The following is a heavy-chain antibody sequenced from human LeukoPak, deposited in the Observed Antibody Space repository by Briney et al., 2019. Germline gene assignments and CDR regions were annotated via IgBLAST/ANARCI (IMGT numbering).Heavy chain of an antibody. V-gene: IGHV3-11*01. CDR2: ISSSGSTI. J-gene: IGHJ4*02. Sequence: PGGSLRLSCASSGFTFSDYYISWIRQAPGKGLEWVSYISSSGSTIYYADSVKGRFTISRDNAKNSLYLQMNSLRAEDTAVYYCARPHRPYSSGWYYFDYWGQGTLVTVSS. CDR1: GFTFSDYY. CDR3: ARPHRPYSSGWYYFDY. D-gene: IGHD6-19*01.